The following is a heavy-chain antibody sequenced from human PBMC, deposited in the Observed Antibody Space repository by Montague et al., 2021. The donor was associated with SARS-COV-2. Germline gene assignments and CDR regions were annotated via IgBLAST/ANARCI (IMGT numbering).Heavy chain of an antibody. V-gene: IGHV4-38-2*02. CDR2: HTHSGGG. J-gene: IGHJ4*02. CDR1: GYSISSGYY. D-gene: IGHD4-23*01. Sequence: SETLSLTCSVSGYSISSGYYWGWIRRPPGKGLVWMGSHTHSGGGTXDPXXXSRGTLTVEVSKNIFPLKLHSVTAADSAMYFCASELNGGTQPVEYFDYWGQGTLVTVSS. CDR3: ASELNGGTQPVEYFDY.